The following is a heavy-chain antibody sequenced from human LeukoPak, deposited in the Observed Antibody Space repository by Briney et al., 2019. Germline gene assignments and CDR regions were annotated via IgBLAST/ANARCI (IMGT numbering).Heavy chain of an antibody. Sequence: SETLSLTCTVSGGSISSSSYYWVWIRQPPGKGPEWVGNIYYSGSTYYNPSLKSRLTISIDTSNYQFSLKLTSLTAADTAVYYCARRHSGSSLVDYWGQGTLVTVSS. CDR3: ARRHSGSSLVDY. CDR1: GGSISSSSYY. V-gene: IGHV4-39*01. D-gene: IGHD1-26*01. J-gene: IGHJ4*02. CDR2: IYYSGST.